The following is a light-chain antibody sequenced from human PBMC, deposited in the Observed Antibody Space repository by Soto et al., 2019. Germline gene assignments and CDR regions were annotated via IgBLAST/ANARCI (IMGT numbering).Light chain of an antibody. V-gene: IGKV3-20*01. CDR2: GAS. J-gene: IGKJ5*01. CDR1: QTVSSNY. CDR3: QQYGSSPIT. Sequence: EIILTQSPDTLSLSPGERATLSRRASQTVSSNYLAWCQQRPGQAPRLLIYGASTRAAGIPDRFSGSGSGTDFTLTISRLEPEDFAVYYCQQYGSSPITFGQGTRLEIK.